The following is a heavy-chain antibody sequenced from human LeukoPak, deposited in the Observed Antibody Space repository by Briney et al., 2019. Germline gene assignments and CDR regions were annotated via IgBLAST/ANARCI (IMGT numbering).Heavy chain of an antibody. Sequence: PSETLSLTCAVYGGSFSGYYWSWIRQPPGKGLEWIGEINHSGSTNYNPSLKSRVTISVDTSKNQFSLKLSSVTTADTAVYYCARALTGLFDYWGQGTLVTVSS. J-gene: IGHJ4*02. CDR1: GGSFSGYY. V-gene: IGHV4-34*01. CDR3: ARALTGLFDY. CDR2: INHSGST. D-gene: IGHD7-27*01.